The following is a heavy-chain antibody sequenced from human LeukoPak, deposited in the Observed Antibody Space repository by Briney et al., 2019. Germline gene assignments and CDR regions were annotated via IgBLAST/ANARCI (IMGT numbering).Heavy chain of an antibody. Sequence: GASVKVSCKASGHTFVSYGISWVRQAPGRGLEWMGWINPDSGGTNYAQKFQGRVTMTRDTSISTAYMELSTLRSEDTAVYYCARGPGMGAIPHFGYWGQGTPVTVSS. V-gene: IGHV1-2*02. D-gene: IGHD2-21*01. CDR3: ARGPGMGAIPHFGY. J-gene: IGHJ4*02. CDR1: GHTFVSYG. CDR2: INPDSGGT.